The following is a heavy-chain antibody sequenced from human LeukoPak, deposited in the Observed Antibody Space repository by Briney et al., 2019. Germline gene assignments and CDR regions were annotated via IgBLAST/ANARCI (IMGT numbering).Heavy chain of an antibody. CDR1: GFAFSRYT. CDR2: IRSNRDSK. J-gene: IGHJ4*02. V-gene: IGHV3-64*01. D-gene: IGHD3-3*01. Sequence: GGSLRLSCVASGFAFSRYTMHWVRQAPGKGLEYLSAIRSNRDSKYNANSVKGRFTISRDNSKNTLYLHMGSLGPEVTDVCSCAKAVIFAPPSLSESVDFWGQGTLVIVSS. CDR3: AKAVIFAPPSLSESVDF.